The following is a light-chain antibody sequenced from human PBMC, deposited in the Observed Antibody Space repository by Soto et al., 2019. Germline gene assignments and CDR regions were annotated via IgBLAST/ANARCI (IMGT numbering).Light chain of an antibody. CDR3: QQYNNWPRAT. CDR1: QSISSN. CDR2: RAS. Sequence: VMTQSPATLSVSPGERATLSCRASQSISSNLAWYQQKLGQAPRLFIFRASSRATGVPARFSGSGSGTEFNRTISSLQSEDCAVYYCQQYNNWPRATFGGGTKVEIK. J-gene: IGKJ4*01. V-gene: IGKV3-15*01.